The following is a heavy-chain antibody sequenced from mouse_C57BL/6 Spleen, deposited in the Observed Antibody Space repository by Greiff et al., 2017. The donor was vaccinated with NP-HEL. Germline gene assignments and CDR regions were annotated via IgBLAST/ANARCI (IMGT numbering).Heavy chain of an antibody. D-gene: IGHD1-1*01. Sequence: VQLQQPGAELVMPGASVKLSCKASGYTFTSYWMHWVKQRPGQGLEWIGEIDPSDSYTNYNQKFKGKSTLTVDKSSSTAYMQLSSLTSEDSAVYYCARSDYYGSSIFDYWGQGTTLTVSS. CDR1: GYTFTSYW. J-gene: IGHJ2*01. CDR3: ARSDYYGSSIFDY. V-gene: IGHV1-69*01. CDR2: IDPSDSYT.